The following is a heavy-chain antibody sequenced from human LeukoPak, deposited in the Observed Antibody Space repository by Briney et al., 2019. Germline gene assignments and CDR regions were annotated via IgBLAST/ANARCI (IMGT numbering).Heavy chain of an antibody. J-gene: IGHJ4*02. D-gene: IGHD3-10*01. CDR2: INPKRGGT. Sequence: ASVKVSCKASGYSFTDYYMHWVRQAPGQGLEWMGRINPKRGGTNYAQKFQGRVTLTRDTSISTAHMELSRLASDDTAVYYCALLWFGELWTKDYWGQGTLVTVSS. V-gene: IGHV1-2*06. CDR3: ALLWFGELWTKDY. CDR1: GYSFTDYY.